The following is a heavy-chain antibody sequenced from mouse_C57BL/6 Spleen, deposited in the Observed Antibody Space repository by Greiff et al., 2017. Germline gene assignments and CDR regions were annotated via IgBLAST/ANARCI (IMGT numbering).Heavy chain of an antibody. CDR1: GYTFTDYY. V-gene: IGHV1-19*01. D-gene: IGHD1-1*01. J-gene: IGHJ2*01. CDR3: AREPHGSSYFDY. CDR2: INPYNGGT. Sequence: EVQLQESGPVLVKPGASVKMSCKASGYTFTDYYMNWVKQSHGKSLEWIGVINPYNGGTSYNQKFKGKATLTVDKSSSTAYMELNSLTSEDSAVYYCAREPHGSSYFDYWGQGTTLTVSS.